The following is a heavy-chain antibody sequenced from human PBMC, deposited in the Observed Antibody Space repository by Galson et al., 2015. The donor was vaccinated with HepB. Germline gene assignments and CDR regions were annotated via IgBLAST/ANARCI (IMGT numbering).Heavy chain of an antibody. J-gene: IGHJ4*02. D-gene: IGHD3-22*01. CDR1: GFAFDDYA. CDR2: ISWNSGSI. V-gene: IGHV3-9*01. Sequence: SLRLSCAASGFAFDDYAMPWVRQAPGKGLEWVSGISWNSGSIGYADSVKGRFTISRDNAKNSLYLQMNSLRAEDTALYYCAKDSLINYYDSSGYAAPHYFDYWGQGTLVTVSS. CDR3: AKDSLINYYDSSGYAAPHYFDY.